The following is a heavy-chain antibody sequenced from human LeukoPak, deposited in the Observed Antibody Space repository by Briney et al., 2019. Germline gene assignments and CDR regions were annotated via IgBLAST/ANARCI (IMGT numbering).Heavy chain of an antibody. CDR1: GFSVSTNY. CDR2: IYSAGTT. J-gene: IGHJ3*02. CDR3: ARDEVAVTGAGVFDI. D-gene: IGHD6-19*01. Sequence: PGGSLRLSCAASGFSVSTNYMSWVRQAPGKGLEWVSVIYSAGTTYYADSVKGRFTISRDKSKNTLHLQMNSLRAEDTAVYYCARDEVAVTGAGVFDIWGPGTMVSVFS. V-gene: IGHV3-53*01.